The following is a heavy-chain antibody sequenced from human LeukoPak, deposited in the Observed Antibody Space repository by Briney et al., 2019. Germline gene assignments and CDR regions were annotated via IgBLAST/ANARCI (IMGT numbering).Heavy chain of an antibody. D-gene: IGHD5-12*01. Sequence: GRSLRLFCAASGFTFSSYGMHWVRQAPGKGLEWVAVISYDGSNKYYADSVKGRFTISRDNSKNTLYLQMNSLRAEDTAVYYCAKSPGYSGYDYCDYWGQGTLVTVSS. CDR1: GFTFSSYG. V-gene: IGHV3-30*18. CDR2: ISYDGSNK. J-gene: IGHJ4*02. CDR3: AKSPGYSGYDYCDY.